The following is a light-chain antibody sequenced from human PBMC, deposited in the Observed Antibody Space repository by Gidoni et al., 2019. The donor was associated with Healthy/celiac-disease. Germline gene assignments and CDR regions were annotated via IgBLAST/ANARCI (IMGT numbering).Light chain of an antibody. CDR3: QVWDSSSDPHVV. V-gene: IGLV3-21*03. J-gene: IGLJ2*01. CDR2: DDS. Sequence: SYVLTQPPSVSVAPGKTARITCGGNNIGSKSVHCYQQKPGQAPVLVVYDDSDRPSGIPERFSGSNSGNTATLTISRVEAGDEADYYCQVWDSSSDPHVVFGGGTKLTVL. CDR1: NIGSKS.